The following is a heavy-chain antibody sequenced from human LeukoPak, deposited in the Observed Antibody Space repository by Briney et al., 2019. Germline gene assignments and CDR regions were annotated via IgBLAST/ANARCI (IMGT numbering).Heavy chain of an antibody. Sequence: SGTLSLTCAVSGGSISSATYYWGWIRQPPGKGLEWIGSIYYSGSTYYNPSLKGRVTISIDTSKNQFSLNLSSVTAADTAVYYCARGSGWSNYYFYYGMDVWGQGTTVTVSS. J-gene: IGHJ6*02. V-gene: IGHV4-39*07. CDR3: ARGSGWSNYYFYYGMDV. CDR2: IYYSGST. D-gene: IGHD6-19*01. CDR1: GGSISSATYY.